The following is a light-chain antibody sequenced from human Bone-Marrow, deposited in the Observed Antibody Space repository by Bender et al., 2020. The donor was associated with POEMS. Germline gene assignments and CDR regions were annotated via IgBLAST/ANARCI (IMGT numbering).Light chain of an antibody. CDR3: QAWDIPSAHVV. J-gene: IGLJ2*01. V-gene: IGLV1-44*01. CDR2: SNY. CDR1: DSNFGGNN. Sequence: QSVLTQPPSASGTPGQSVIISCSGTDSNFGGNNVNWYQHLPGTAPRLVVYSNYQRPSGVPERFSGSNSGNTASLTISGTQTMDEAVYYCQAWDIPSAHVVFGGGTKLTLL.